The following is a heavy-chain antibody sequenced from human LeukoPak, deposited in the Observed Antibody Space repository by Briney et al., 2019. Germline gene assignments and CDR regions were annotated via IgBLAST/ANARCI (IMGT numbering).Heavy chain of an antibody. CDR3: AKETLVSTWYFFDY. Sequence: GGSLRLSCAASGFTFSSYGMHWVRQAPGKGLAWVAVVSYDGSNQYYADSVKGRFTISRDNSKNTLYLQMNSLSAEDTALYYCAKETLVSTWYFFDYWGQGTLVTVSS. D-gene: IGHD6-13*01. CDR1: GFTFSSYG. CDR2: VSYDGSNQ. J-gene: IGHJ4*02. V-gene: IGHV3-30*18.